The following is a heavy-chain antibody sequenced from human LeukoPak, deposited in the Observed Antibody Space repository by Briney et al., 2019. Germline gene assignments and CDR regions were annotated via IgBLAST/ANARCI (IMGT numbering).Heavy chain of an antibody. CDR1: LDSTTSNF. CDR3: AREILGGFNPGAY. J-gene: IGHJ4*02. V-gene: IGHV4-4*02. CDR2: IHRSGSP. D-gene: IGHD1-14*01. Sequence: SETLSLTCTVSLDSTTSNFWSWVRQPPGKGLGWIGEIHRSGSPNYNPSLQSRVTISIDRSRNQIALELSSVTAADTAVYYCAREILGGFNPGAYWGQGTLVTVSS.